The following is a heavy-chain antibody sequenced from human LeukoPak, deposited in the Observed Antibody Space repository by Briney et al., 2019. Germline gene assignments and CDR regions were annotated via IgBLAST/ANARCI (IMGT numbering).Heavy chain of an antibody. CDR1: GFTFSSYE. Sequence: GGSLRLSCAASGFTFSSYEMNWVRQAPGKGLEWVSYISSSGSTIYYADSVKGRFTISRDNAKNSLYLQMNSLRAEDTAVYYCASPARYDSSGYYYYYYGMDVWGQGTTVTVSS. V-gene: IGHV3-48*03. D-gene: IGHD3-22*01. CDR2: ISSSGSTI. CDR3: ASPARYDSSGYYYYYYGMDV. J-gene: IGHJ6*02.